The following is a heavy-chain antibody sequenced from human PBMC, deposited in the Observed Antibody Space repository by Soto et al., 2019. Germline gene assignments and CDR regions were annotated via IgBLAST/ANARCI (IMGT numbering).Heavy chain of an antibody. CDR3: ARGIEARWVKDAFDI. CDR2: IIPIFGTA. V-gene: IGHV1-69*13. Sequence: SVKVSCKASGGTFSSYAISWVRQAPGQGLEWMGGIIPIFGTANYAQKFQGRVTITADESTSTAYMELSSLRSEDTAVYYCARGIEARWVKDAFDIWGQGTMVTVSS. D-gene: IGHD6-6*01. CDR1: GGTFSSYA. J-gene: IGHJ3*02.